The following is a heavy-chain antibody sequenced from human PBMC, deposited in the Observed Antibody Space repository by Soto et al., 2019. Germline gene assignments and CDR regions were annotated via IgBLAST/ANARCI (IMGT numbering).Heavy chain of an antibody. D-gene: IGHD3-10*01. CDR2: IKSKTDGGTT. J-gene: IGHJ4*02. V-gene: IGHV3-15*07. CDR1: GFTFSNAW. Sequence: GGSLRLSCAASGFTFSNAWMNWVRQAPGKGLEWVGRIKSKTDGGTTDYAAPVKGRFTISRDDSKNTLYLQMNSLKTEDTAVYYCTTDVDYYGSGDVPPNGQPFDYWGQGTLVTVSS. CDR3: TTDVDYYGSGDVPPNGQPFDY.